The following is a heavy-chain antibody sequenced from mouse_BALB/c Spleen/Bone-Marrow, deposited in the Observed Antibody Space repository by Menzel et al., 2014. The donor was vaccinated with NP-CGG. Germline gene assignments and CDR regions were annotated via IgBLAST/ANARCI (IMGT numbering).Heavy chain of an antibody. D-gene: IGHD3-1*01. J-gene: IGHJ4*01. V-gene: IGHV5-12-2*01. CDR2: ISNGGGST. CDR3: ARQLGLRWAMDY. CDR1: GFTFSSYT. Sequence: EVMLVESGGGLVQPGGSLKLSCAASGFTFSSYTVSWVRQTPEKRLEWAAYISNGGGSTYYPDTVKGRFTISRDNAKNPLYLQMSSLKSEDTAMYYCARQLGLRWAMDYWGQGTSVTVSS.